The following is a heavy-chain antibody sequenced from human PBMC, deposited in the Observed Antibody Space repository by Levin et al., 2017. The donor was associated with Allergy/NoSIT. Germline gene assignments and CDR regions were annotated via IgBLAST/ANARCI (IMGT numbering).Heavy chain of an antibody. J-gene: IGHJ4*02. CDR2: VWKDGSKT. CDR3: ATELTWETAFDY. Sequence: RGESLKISCAASGFTFTTYDMHWVRQAPGKGLEWVALVWKDGSKTFYADSVKGRFTISRDNSKSTVFLQMNSLRAEDTAVYYCATELTWETAFDYWGQGTLVTVSS. V-gene: IGHV3-33*01. D-gene: IGHD5-18*01. CDR1: GFTFTTYD.